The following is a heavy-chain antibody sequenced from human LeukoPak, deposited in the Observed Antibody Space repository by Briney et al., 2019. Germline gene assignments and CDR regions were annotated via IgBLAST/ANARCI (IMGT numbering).Heavy chain of an antibody. V-gene: IGHV4-61*02. D-gene: IGHD6-19*01. CDR1: GGSISSGSYY. CDR3: ARTYSSGWYRYFDY. J-gene: IGHJ4*02. CDR2: LYSSENI. Sequence: SETLSLTCTVSGGSISSGSYYWSWIRQPAGRGLEWIGLLYSSENINYNPSLKSRVTISLDTSKNQFSLKLSSVTAADAAVYYCARTYSSGWYRYFDYWGQGTLVTVSS.